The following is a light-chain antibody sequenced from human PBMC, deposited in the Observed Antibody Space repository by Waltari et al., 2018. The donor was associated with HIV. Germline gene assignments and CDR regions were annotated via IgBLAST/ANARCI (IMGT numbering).Light chain of an antibody. CDR1: SGDVGGFDF. V-gene: IGLV2-14*01. CDR2: DVT. J-gene: IGLJ3*02. Sequence: QSALTQPASVSGSPGQSITISCTGTSGDVGGFDFVSWYQQYPGTAPKCIISDVTNRPSGVSSRFSGSKSGNTASLTISGLQGEDEADYYCASYTHRSTLVFGGGTKLTVL. CDR3: ASYTHRSTLV.